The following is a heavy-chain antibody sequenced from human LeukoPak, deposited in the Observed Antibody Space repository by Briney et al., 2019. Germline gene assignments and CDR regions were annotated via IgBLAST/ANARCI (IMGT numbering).Heavy chain of an antibody. D-gene: IGHD3-22*01. CDR3: ARSIDYYDSSGYYLGFDY. CDR2: IYYSGST. Sequence: SETLSLTCTVSGGSISSYYWSWIRQPPGKGLEWIGYIYYSGSTNYDPSLKRRVTISVDTSKNQFSLKLSSVTAADTAVYYCARSIDYYDSSGYYLGFDYWGQGTLVTVSS. J-gene: IGHJ4*02. V-gene: IGHV4-59*01. CDR1: GGSISSYY.